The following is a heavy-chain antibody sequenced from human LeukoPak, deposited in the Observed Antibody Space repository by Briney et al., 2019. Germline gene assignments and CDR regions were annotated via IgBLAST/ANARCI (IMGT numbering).Heavy chain of an antibody. Sequence: GGSLRLSCAASGFTVSSSNYMNWVRQAPGKGLEWVSGIYTGGTTYYTDSVKGRFTISRDNPNNTLYLQMHSLRAEDTAVYYCAREISRFGIWGQGTLVTVSS. V-gene: IGHV3-66*01. CDR1: GFTVSSSNY. J-gene: IGHJ4*02. D-gene: IGHD3-16*01. CDR3: AREISRFGI. CDR2: IYTGGTT.